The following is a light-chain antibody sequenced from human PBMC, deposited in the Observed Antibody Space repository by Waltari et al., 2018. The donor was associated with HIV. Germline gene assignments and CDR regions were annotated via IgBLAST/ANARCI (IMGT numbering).Light chain of an antibody. Sequence: DIVLTQSPDSLAVSLGERAPINCKSSQNLIHFYNYNNYLALYQQKPGQPPKLLIYWASSREARVPDRFNGRRSGTDFSFTFSRLQSCDVAVYCCQQNSNPPRTFGQGTKVEIK. CDR3: QQNSNPPRT. CDR2: WAS. CDR1: QNLIHFYNYNNY. V-gene: IGKV4-1*01. J-gene: IGKJ1*01.